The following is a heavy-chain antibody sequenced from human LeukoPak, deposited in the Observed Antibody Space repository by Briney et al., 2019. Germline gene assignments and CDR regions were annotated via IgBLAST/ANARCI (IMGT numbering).Heavy chain of an antibody. CDR3: ARSRGTIVVVTATQNYGMDV. J-gene: IGHJ6*02. D-gene: IGHD2-21*02. CDR2: IYYSGST. CDR1: GVSISSYY. V-gene: IGHV4-59*01. Sequence: MSSETLSLTCTVSGVSISSYYWSWIRQPPGKGLEWVGYIYYSGSTNYNPSLKSRVTISVDTSKNQFSLKLSSVTAADTAVYYCARSRGTIVVVTATQNYGMDVWGQGATVTVSS.